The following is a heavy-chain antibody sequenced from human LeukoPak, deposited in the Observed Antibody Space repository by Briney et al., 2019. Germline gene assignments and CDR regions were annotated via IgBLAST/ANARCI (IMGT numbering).Heavy chain of an antibody. CDR3: ASAGVESDCSNTSCYRFPYSGYDSGLDY. Sequence: GGSLRLSCAASGFTFSSYAMHWVRQAPGKGLEWVAVISYDGSNKYYADSVKGRFTISRDNSKNTLYLQMNSLRAEDTAVYYCASAGVESDCSNTSCYRFPYSGYDSGLDYWGQGTLVTVSS. CDR2: ISYDGSNK. J-gene: IGHJ4*02. V-gene: IGHV3-30-3*01. D-gene: IGHD2-2*02. CDR1: GFTFSSYA.